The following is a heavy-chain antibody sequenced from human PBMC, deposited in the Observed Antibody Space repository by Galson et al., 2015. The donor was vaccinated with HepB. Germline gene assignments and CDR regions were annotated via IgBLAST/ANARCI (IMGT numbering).Heavy chain of an antibody. CDR2: IIPIFGTA. V-gene: IGHV1-69*13. D-gene: IGHD2-2*01. CDR3: ARDVICSSTSCYSFYYYYMDV. CDR1: GGTFSSYA. Sequence: SVKVSCKASGGTFSSYAISWVRQAPGQGLEWMGGIIPIFGTANYAQKFQGRVTITADESTSTAYMELSSLRSEDTAVYYCARDVICSSTSCYSFYYYYMDVWGKGTTVTVSS. J-gene: IGHJ6*03.